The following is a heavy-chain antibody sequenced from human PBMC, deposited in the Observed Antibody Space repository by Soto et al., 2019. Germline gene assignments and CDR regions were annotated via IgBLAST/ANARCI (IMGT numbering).Heavy chain of an antibody. CDR3: ARSFYGAGRQYAFDI. V-gene: IGHV4-59*01. J-gene: IGHJ3*02. CDR1: GGSISRYY. CDR2: IYYSGST. D-gene: IGHD3-10*01. Sequence: SETLSLTCTVSGGSISRYYWSWIRQPPGKGLEWIGYIYYSGSTNYNPSLKSRVTISVDTSKNQFSLKLSSVTAADTAGYYCARSFYGAGRQYAFDIWGQGTMVTVSS.